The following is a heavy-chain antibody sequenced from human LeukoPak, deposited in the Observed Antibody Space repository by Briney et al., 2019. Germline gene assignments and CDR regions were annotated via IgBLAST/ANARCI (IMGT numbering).Heavy chain of an antibody. CDR3: ARVSSGWSEFDY. Sequence: SETLSLTCTVSGGSISSYYWSWIRQPPGKGLERIGYIYYSGSTNYNPSLKSRVTISVDTSKNQFSLKLSSVTAADTAVYYCARVSSGWSEFDYWGQGTLVTVSS. V-gene: IGHV4-59*01. CDR1: GGSISSYY. J-gene: IGHJ4*02. CDR2: IYYSGST. D-gene: IGHD6-19*01.